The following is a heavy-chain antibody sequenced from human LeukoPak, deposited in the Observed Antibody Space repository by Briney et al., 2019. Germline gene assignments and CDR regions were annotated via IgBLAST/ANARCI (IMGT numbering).Heavy chain of an antibody. CDR2: ILYDEK. D-gene: IGHD2-15*01. CDR1: GFTFSSFG. Sequence: GGSLRLSCAASGFTFSSFGMHWVRQAPGRGLEWVALILYDEKYYADSVKGRFTISRDNSKNILYLQMDSLRVEDTAVYYCARYCSGGCYSGVDYWGQGTLVAVPS. J-gene: IGHJ4*02. V-gene: IGHV3-33*05. CDR3: ARYCSGGCYSGVDY.